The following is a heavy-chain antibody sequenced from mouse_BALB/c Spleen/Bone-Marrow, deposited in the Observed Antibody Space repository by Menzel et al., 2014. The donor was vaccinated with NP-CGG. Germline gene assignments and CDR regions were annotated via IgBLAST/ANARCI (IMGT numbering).Heavy chain of an antibody. CDR2: IYPGSGST. CDR3: TSRLRY. D-gene: IGHD1-2*01. V-gene: IGHV1S22*01. CDR1: GYTFSRYW. Sequence: LQQSGSELVRPGASVKLSCKASGYTFSRYWMQWVKQRPGQGLEWIGIIYPGSGSTNYDEKFKSKATLTVDTSSSPAYMQLSSLTSEDSAVYYFTSRLRYWGQGSTLSVSS. J-gene: IGHJ2*01.